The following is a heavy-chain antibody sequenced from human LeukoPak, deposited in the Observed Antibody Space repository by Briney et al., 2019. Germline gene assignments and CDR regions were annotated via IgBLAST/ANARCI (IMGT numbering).Heavy chain of an antibody. CDR3: ARGRKYYYDSSGPRRPYYYYMDV. V-gene: IGHV4-34*01. D-gene: IGHD3-22*01. CDR1: GGSFSGYC. CDR2: INHSGST. Sequence: PSETLSLTCAVYGGSFSGYCWSWIRQPPGKGLEWIGEINHSGSTNYNPSLKSRVTISVDTSKNQFSLKLSSVTAADTAVYYCARGRKYYYDSSGPRRPYYYYMDVWGKGTTVTVSS. J-gene: IGHJ6*03.